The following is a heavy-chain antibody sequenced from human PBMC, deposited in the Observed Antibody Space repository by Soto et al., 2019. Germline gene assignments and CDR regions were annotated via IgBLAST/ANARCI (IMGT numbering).Heavy chain of an antibody. CDR2: IKNDGSDK. J-gene: IGHJ1*01. CDR1: GFSFSNYL. D-gene: IGHD2-21*02. Sequence: GGSLRLSCAAPGFSFSNYLMTWVRQAPGEGLEWVANIKNDGSDKYYGASVKGRFTISRDNAKNSLYLQMDSLRAEDTAVYYCARRELVSCGGDCYSKYFQYWGQGTLVTVSS. V-gene: IGHV3-7*01. CDR3: ARRELVSCGGDCYSKYFQY.